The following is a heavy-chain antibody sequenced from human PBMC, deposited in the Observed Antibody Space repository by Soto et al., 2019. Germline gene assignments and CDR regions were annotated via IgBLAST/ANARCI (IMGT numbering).Heavy chain of an antibody. J-gene: IGHJ4*02. CDR1: GFTFSSYD. D-gene: IGHD1-1*01. Sequence: EVQLLESGGGLVQPGGSLRLSCVGSGFTFSSYDMTWVRQAPGKGLEWVSSFSFYGRRDNTYYADPVKGRFTISRDDSRNTVYLQMDTLRVEDTAVYYCAKSLYNDNGGPYVHWGQGTLVSVSS. CDR2: FSFYGRRDNT. V-gene: IGHV3-23*01. CDR3: AKSLYNDNGGPYVH.